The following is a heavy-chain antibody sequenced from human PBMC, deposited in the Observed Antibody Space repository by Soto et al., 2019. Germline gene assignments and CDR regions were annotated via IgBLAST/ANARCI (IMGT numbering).Heavy chain of an antibody. CDR3: ARVRMVSVVVTAITS. J-gene: IGHJ5*02. D-gene: IGHD2-21*02. CDR2: IYYSGST. V-gene: IGHV4-31*03. CDR1: GGSISSGGYY. Sequence: QVQLQESGPGLVKPSQTLSLTCTVSGGSISSGGYYWSWIRQHPGKGLEWIGYIYYSGSTYYNPSLKSRVTISVDTSKNQFSLKLSSVTAADTAVYYCARVRMVSVVVTAITSWGQGTLVTVSS.